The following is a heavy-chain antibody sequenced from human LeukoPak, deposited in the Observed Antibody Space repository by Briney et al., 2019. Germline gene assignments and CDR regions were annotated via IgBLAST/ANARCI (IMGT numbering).Heavy chain of an antibody. D-gene: IGHD3-22*01. V-gene: IGHV5-51*01. CDR2: IYPGDSDT. CDR1: GYSFTSYW. CDR3: ARPLDYYDSSGLDAFDI. Sequence: GESLQISCQGSGYSFTSYWIGWVRQMPGKGLEWMGIIYPGDSDTRYSPSFQGQVTISADKSISTAYLQWSSLKASDTAMYYCARPLDYYDSSGLDAFDIWGQGTMVTVSS. J-gene: IGHJ3*02.